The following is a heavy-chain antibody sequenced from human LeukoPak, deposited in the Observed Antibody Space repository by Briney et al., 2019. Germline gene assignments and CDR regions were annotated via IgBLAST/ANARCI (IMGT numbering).Heavy chain of an antibody. J-gene: IGHJ6*03. Sequence: ASVKVSCKASGYSFTGYYIHWVRQAPGQGLEWMGWINANSGGTKHAQKFQGRVTMTRDMSISTAYMELSRLTSDDTAVYYCARDSSSWTAFYYYYYYMDVWGKETTVTISS. CDR1: GYSFTGYY. V-gene: IGHV1-2*02. D-gene: IGHD6-13*01. CDR2: INANSGGT. CDR3: ARDSSSWTAFYYYYYYMDV.